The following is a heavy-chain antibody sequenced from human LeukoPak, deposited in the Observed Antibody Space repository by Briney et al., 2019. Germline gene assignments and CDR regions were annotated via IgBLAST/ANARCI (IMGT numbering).Heavy chain of an antibody. CDR3: ARAPNNYYYYMNV. J-gene: IGHJ6*03. CDR1: RFTFSSYS. V-gene: IGHV3-48*01. CDR2: ISSSSSTI. Sequence: PGGSLRLSCAASRFTFSSYSMNWVRQAPGKGLEWVSYISSSSSTIYYADSVKGRFTISRDNSKNTLYLQMNSLRAEDTAVYYCARAPNNYYYYMNVWGKGTTVTVSS.